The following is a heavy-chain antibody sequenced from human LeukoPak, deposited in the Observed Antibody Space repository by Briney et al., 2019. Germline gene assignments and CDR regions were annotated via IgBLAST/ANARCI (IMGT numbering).Heavy chain of an antibody. J-gene: IGHJ4*02. D-gene: IGHD3-22*01. Sequence: GGCLRLACAASVFTLSSDWIGSVRQAPGEGLGWVSCINSDGSSTRYADSVKSRFTISRENAKNTLYMQMNSLRAEDTAVYYCARVARWDSSGYLFDYWGQGTLVTVSS. CDR2: INSDGSST. V-gene: IGHV3-74*01. CDR3: ARVARWDSSGYLFDY. CDR1: VFTLSSDW.